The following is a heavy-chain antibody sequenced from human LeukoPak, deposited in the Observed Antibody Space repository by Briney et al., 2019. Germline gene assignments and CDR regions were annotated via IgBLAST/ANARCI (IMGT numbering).Heavy chain of an antibody. CDR1: GFTFSNAW. D-gene: IGHD6-13*01. V-gene: IGHV3-15*01. J-gene: IGHJ4*02. CDR2: IKSKTDGGTT. Sequence: GGSLRLSCAASGFTFSNAWMSWVRQAPGKGLEWVGRIKSKTDGGTTDYAAPVKGRFAISRDDSKNTLYLQMNSLETEDTAVYYCTTHSRIAAAGTFDYWGQGTLVTVSS. CDR3: TTHSRIAAAGTFDY.